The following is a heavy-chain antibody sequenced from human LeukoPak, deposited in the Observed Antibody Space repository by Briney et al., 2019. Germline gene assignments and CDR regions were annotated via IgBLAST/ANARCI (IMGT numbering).Heavy chain of an antibody. CDR3: AREAMYYYGSGRPFNWFDP. J-gene: IGHJ5*02. CDR2: INHSGST. Sequence: ASETLSLTCAVYGGSFSGYYWSWIRQPPGKGLEWIGEINHSGSTNYNPSLKSRVTISVDTSKNQFSLKLSSVTAADTAVYYCAREAMYYYGSGRPFNWFDPWGQGTLVTVSS. CDR1: GGSFSGYY. V-gene: IGHV4-34*01. D-gene: IGHD3-10*01.